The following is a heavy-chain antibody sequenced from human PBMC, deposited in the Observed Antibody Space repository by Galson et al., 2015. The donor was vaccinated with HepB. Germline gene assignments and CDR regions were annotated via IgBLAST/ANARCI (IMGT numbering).Heavy chain of an antibody. CDR2: ISGYNDNA. J-gene: IGHJ5*02. Sequence: SVKVSCKASGYTFPSHGISWVRQAPGQGPEWMGWISGYNDNAKYAQKVQGRVTVTTDTSTSTAYMELRSLRSDDTAVYYCASFPDYYDRTNWFDPWGQGTLVTVSS. V-gene: IGHV1-18*01. CDR1: GYTFPSHG. CDR3: ASFPDYYDRTNWFDP. D-gene: IGHD3-22*01.